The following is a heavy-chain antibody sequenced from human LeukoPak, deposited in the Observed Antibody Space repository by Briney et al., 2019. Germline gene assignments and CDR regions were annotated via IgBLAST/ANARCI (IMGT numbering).Heavy chain of an antibody. V-gene: IGHV1-45*02. CDR1: GYTFPYRY. D-gene: IGHD4-17*01. CDR2: ITPLNGNT. Sequence: AVTVSRKPSGYTFPYRYLHWVRQAPAPALEARGWITPLNGNTNYAQKFQDRVTITRDRSMSTAYMELSSLRSEDTAVYYCNYVEGIDYYYYYMDVWGKGTTVTVSS. CDR3: NYVEGIDYYYYYMDV. J-gene: IGHJ6*03.